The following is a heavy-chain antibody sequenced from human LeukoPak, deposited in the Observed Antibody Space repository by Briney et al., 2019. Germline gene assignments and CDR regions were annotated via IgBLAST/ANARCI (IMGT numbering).Heavy chain of an antibody. D-gene: IGHD5-12*01. CDR2: TRHSSTXX. V-gene: IGHV1-18*01. CDR3: ARGGHYDSHLDS. CDR1: GYTFLSYG. J-gene: IGHJ5*01. Sequence: ASVKVSRKASGYTFLSYGMSWVRQAPGQGLEWTGSTRHSSTXXXYAXXXQGRVTLTTASSTNTAYMELGSLTSDDTAVYYCARGGHYDSHLDSWGQGSPVIVSS.